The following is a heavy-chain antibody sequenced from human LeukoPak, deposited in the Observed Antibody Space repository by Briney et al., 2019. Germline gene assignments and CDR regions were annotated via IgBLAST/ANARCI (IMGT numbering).Heavy chain of an antibody. J-gene: IGHJ4*02. Sequence: ASVKVSCKASGYTFTGYYMHWVRQAPGQGLEWMGWINPNSGGTNYAQEFQGRVTMTRDTSISTAYMELSRLRSDDTAVYYCVRVDRGHSGNQKAGSRYYFDYWGQGTLVTVSS. CDR1: GYTFTGYY. CDR3: VRVDRGHSGNQKAGSRYYFDY. D-gene: IGHD5-12*01. V-gene: IGHV1-2*02. CDR2: INPNSGGT.